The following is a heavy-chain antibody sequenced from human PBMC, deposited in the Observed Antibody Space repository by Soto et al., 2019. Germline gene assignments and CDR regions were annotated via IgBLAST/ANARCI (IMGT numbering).Heavy chain of an antibody. CDR2: IKQDGSEK. V-gene: IGHV3-7*01. CDR1: GFTFSSYW. D-gene: IGHD3-3*01. J-gene: IGHJ3*02. CDR3: ARDLITIFGVVDAFDI. Sequence: GGSLRLSCAASGFTFSSYWMSWVRQAPGKGLEWVANIKQDGSEKYYVDSVKGRFTISRDNAKNSLYLQMNSLRAEDTAVYYCARDLITIFGVVDAFDIWGQGTMVTVSS.